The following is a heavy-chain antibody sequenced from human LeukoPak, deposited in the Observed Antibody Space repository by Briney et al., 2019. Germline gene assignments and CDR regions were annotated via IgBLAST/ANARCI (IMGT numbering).Heavy chain of an antibody. CDR2: MNPNSGNT. Sequence: ASVKVSCKASGYTFTSYDINWVRQATGQGLEWMGWMNPNSGNTGYAQKFQGRVTMNRNTSISTAYMELSSLRSEDTAVYYCGGGRGGGRYSYGYRGFDYWGQGTLVTVSS. D-gene: IGHD5-18*01. CDR1: GYTFTSYD. CDR3: GGGRGGGRYSYGYRGFDY. V-gene: IGHV1-8*01. J-gene: IGHJ4*02.